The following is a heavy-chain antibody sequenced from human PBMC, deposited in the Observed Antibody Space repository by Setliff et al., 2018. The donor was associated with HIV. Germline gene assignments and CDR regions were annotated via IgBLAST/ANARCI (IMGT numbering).Heavy chain of an antibody. J-gene: IGHJ1*01. D-gene: IGHD3-22*01. CDR1: GYTFTDYF. Sequence: ASVKVSCKSSGYTFTDYFMHWVRQAPGQGLEWMGWLSPNNGETNIPQRFQGRVTITRDMSTRTAYMELSSLRSEDTAVYYCATVRRYYYDSSGQEYFQHWGQGTLVTVSS. CDR3: ATVRRYYYDSSGQEYFQH. V-gene: IGHV1-2*02. CDR2: LSPNNGET.